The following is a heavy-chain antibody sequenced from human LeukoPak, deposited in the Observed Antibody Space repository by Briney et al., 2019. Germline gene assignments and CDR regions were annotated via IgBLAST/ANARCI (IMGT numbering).Heavy chain of an antibody. CDR2: IYYTGTT. V-gene: IGHV4-39*07. CDR1: GGSISTSIYY. D-gene: IGHD5-18*01. Sequence: KASETLSLTCTVSGGSISTSIYYWGWIRQPPGKGLEWIGSIYYTGTTFYSPSLESRVTMSVDTSKNQFSLNLSSVTAADTAVYYCASSLDVDSAMGFDYWGQGTLVTVSS. CDR3: ASSLDVDSAMGFDY. J-gene: IGHJ4*02.